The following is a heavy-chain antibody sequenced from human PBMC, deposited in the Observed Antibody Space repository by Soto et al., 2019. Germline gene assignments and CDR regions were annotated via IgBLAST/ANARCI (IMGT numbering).Heavy chain of an antibody. CDR1: GFSLSTRGVG. Sequence: SGPTLVNPTQTLTLTCTFSGFSLSTRGVGEGRIRQPPGKALEWLALIYWEDDKRNSPSLKSRLTITKNTSKNQMVLTNTNMNTVDTATYYWAHLFDAFDNWGQGTMVTVSS. CDR3: AHLFDAFDN. V-gene: IGHV2-5*02. J-gene: IGHJ3*02. CDR2: IYWEDDK.